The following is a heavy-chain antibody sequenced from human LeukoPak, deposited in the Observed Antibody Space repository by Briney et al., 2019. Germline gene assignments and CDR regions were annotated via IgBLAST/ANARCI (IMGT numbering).Heavy chain of an antibody. CDR1: GGSISNYY. D-gene: IGHD3-3*01. V-gene: IGHV4-59*08. CDR3: ARHYDFWSGYYQN. Sequence: PSETLSLTCTVSGGSISNYYWSWIRQPAGKGLEWIGYIYYSGSSNYNPSLKSRVTISVDTSKNQLSLKLSSVTAADTAVYYCARHYDFWSGYYQNWGQGILVTVSS. CDR2: IYYSGSS. J-gene: IGHJ4*02.